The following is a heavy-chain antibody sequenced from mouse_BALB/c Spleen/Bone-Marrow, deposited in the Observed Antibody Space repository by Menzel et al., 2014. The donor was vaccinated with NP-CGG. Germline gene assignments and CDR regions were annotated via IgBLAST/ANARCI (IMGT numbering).Heavy chain of an antibody. CDR3: AREKGLRRGAMDY. J-gene: IGHJ4*01. V-gene: IGHV1-54*01. CDR2: INPGSGGT. Sequence: QVQLQQSGAELVRPGTSVKVSCKASGYAFTNYLIEWVKQRPGQGLEWIGEINPGSGGTNYNEKFKGKATLTADKSSSTAFMQLSSLTSDVSAVYFCAREKGLRRGAMDYWGQGTSVTVSS. D-gene: IGHD2-12*01. CDR1: GYAFTNYL.